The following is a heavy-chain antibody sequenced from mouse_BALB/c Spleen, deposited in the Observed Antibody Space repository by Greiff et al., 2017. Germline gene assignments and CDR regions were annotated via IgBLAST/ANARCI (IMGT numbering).Heavy chain of an antibody. Sequence: EVKLVESGGGLVQPGGSLRLSCATSGFTFSDFYMEWVRQPPGKRLEWIAASRNKANDYTTEYSAYVKGRFIVSRDTSQSILYLQMNALRAEDTAIYYCASHEGAMDYWGQGTSVTVSS. CDR1: GFTFSDFY. CDR2: SRNKANDYTT. V-gene: IGHV7-1*02. CDR3: ASHEGAMDY. J-gene: IGHJ4*01.